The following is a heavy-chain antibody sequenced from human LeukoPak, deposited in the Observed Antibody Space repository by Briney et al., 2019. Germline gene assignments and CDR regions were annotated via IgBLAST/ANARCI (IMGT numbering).Heavy chain of an antibody. V-gene: IGHV3-7*01. CDR1: GFIFSNYW. J-gene: IGHJ4*02. CDR3: AKWRRGHYYGSGTELDY. D-gene: IGHD3-10*01. Sequence: GGSLRLSCAASGFIFSNYWMSWVRQAPGKGLEWVAIINQDGREKHYVDSVKGRFTISRDNAKDSLYLQMNSLRTEDTAVYYCAKWRRGHYYGSGTELDYWGQGTLVTVSS. CDR2: INQDGREK.